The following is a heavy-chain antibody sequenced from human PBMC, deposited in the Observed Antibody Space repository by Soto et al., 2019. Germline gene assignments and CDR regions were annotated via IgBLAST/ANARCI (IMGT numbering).Heavy chain of an antibody. D-gene: IGHD3-10*01. V-gene: IGHV3-30-3*01. J-gene: IGHJ2*01. CDR2: ISYDGSNN. CDR3: SRGGVLVWYWDHEYFDL. CDR1: GFTFSSYA. Sequence: QVQLVESGGGVVQPGRSLRLSCAASGFTFSSYAMHWIRQAPGKGLEGVAVISYDGSNNYYADSVKGRFTISRDNSKNTLYRQMNSLRAEDTAVDYCSRGGVLVWYWDHEYFDLWGRGTLVTVSS.